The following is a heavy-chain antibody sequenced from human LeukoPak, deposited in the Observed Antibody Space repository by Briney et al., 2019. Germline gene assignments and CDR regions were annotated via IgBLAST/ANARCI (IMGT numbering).Heavy chain of an antibody. J-gene: IGHJ5*02. CDR1: GYTFTGYY. Sequence: RASVKVSCKASGYTFTGYYMHWVRQAPGQGLEWMGRINPNSGGTNYAQKFQGRVTMTRDTSISTAYMELSRLRSDDTAVYYCARAWPLYSSSWYVNWFDPWGQGTLVTVSS. D-gene: IGHD6-13*01. CDR2: INPNSGGT. V-gene: IGHV1-2*06. CDR3: ARAWPLYSSSWYVNWFDP.